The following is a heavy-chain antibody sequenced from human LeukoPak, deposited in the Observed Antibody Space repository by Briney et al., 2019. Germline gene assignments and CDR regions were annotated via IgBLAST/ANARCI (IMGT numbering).Heavy chain of an antibody. V-gene: IGHV3-7*01. Sequence: GGSLRLSCAASRFTFSSSWMSWVRQAPGKGLEWVANINQDGSEKYYVDSVKGRLTISRDNAKNSLYLQMNSLRAEDTAVYYCARGQDWGQGTLLTVSS. J-gene: IGHJ4*02. CDR3: ARGQD. CDR2: INQDGSEK. CDR1: RFTFSSSW.